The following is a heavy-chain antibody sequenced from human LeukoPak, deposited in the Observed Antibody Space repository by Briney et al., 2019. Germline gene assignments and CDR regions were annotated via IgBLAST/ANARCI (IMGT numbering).Heavy chain of an antibody. CDR3: TSSYYASSGYFWGDFDY. CDR1: GFTFGDYA. D-gene: IGHD3-22*01. J-gene: IGHJ4*02. V-gene: IGHV3-49*03. Sequence: SGRSLRLSCTASGFTFGDYAMSWFRQAPGKGLEWVGFIRSKAYGGTTEYAASVKGRFTISRDDSKSIAYLQMNSLKTEDTAVYYCTSSYYASSGYFWGDFDYWGQGTLVTVSS. CDR2: IRSKAYGGTT.